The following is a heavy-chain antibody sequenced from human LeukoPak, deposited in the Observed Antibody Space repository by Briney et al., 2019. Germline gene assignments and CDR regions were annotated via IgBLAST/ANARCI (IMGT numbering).Heavy chain of an antibody. CDR3: ARHTKRPQAGWFDP. Sequence: GESPKISCKASGYNFTTYWIGWVRQMPGKGLEYMGIIYPRDSQIRYSPSFQGQVTISADKSISTAYLQWTSLKASDTAIYYCARHTKRPQAGWFDPWGQGTLVTVSS. CDR1: GYNFTTYW. J-gene: IGHJ5*02. CDR2: IYPRDSQI. D-gene: IGHD6-25*01. V-gene: IGHV5-51*01.